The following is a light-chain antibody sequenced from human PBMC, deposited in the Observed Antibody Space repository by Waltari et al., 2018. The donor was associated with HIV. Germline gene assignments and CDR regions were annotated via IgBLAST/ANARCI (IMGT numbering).Light chain of an antibody. V-gene: IGKV3-20*01. CDR2: GAS. CDR3: QQYIGSPRT. J-gene: IGKJ1*01. CDR1: QTISSTY. Sequence: EIALTQSPGTLSLSPGERATLSCRASQTISSTYLAWYQQKPGQAPSLLLYGASNRATGIPDRFSGSGSGTDFTLTISSLEPEDCAVYYCQQYIGSPRTFGQGTKVELK.